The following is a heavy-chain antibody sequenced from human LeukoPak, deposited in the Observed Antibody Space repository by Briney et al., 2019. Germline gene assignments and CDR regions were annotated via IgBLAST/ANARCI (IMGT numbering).Heavy chain of an antibody. D-gene: IGHD6-19*01. CDR3: ARGIGIAVAGREYYFDY. CDR2: ISAYNGNT. Sequence: ASVKVSCKASGYTFTSYGISWVRQAPGQGLEWMGWISAYNGNTNYAQKLQGRVTMTTDTSTSTAYMELRSLRSDDAAVYYCARGIGIAVAGREYYFDYWGQGTLVTVSS. J-gene: IGHJ4*02. V-gene: IGHV1-18*01. CDR1: GYTFTSYG.